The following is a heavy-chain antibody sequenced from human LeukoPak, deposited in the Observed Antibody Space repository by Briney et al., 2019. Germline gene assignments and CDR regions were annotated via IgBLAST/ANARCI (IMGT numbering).Heavy chain of an antibody. V-gene: IGHV3-21*01. CDR1: GFTFSSYS. CDR2: ISSSSSYI. J-gene: IGHJ3*02. D-gene: IGHD3-22*01. Sequence: GGSLRLSCAASGFTFSSYSMNWVRQAPGKGLEWVSSISSSSSYIYCADSVKGRFTISRDNAKNSLYLQMNSLRAEDTAVYYCARDFYYDSSGYYGNLDAFDIWGQGTMVTVSS. CDR3: ARDFYYDSSGYYGNLDAFDI.